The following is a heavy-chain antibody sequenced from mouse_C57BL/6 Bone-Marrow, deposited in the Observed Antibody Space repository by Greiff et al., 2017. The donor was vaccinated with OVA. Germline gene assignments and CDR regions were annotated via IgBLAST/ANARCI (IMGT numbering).Heavy chain of an antibody. D-gene: IGHD2-5*01. V-gene: IGHV1-9*01. CDR2: ILPGSGST. J-gene: IGHJ4*01. Sequence: VQLQQSGAELMKPGASVKLSCKATGYTLTGYWIEWVKKRPGHGLEWIGEILPGSGSTNYNEKLKGKATFTTATSSNNAYIQLNSLTTEDSAIYYWARSVHSNFYAMDYWGQGASVTVSS. CDR3: ARSVHSNFYAMDY. CDR1: GYTLTGYW.